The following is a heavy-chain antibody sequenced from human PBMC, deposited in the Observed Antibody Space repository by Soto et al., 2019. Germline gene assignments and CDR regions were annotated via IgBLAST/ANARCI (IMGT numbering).Heavy chain of an antibody. CDR1: GFTFSSYS. V-gene: IGHV3-21*01. Sequence: GGSLRLSCAASGFTFSSYSMNWVRQAPGKGLEWVSSISSSSSYIYYADSVKGRFTISRDNAKNSLYLQMNSLRAEDTAVYYCARPKDGFLDGDYYYYGMDVWGQGTTVTVSS. J-gene: IGHJ6*02. CDR2: ISSSSSYI. CDR3: ARPKDGFLDGDYYYYGMDV. D-gene: IGHD3-3*01.